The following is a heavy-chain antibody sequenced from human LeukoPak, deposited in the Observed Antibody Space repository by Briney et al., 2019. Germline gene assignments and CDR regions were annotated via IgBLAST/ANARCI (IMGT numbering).Heavy chain of an antibody. Sequence: SETLSLTCTVSGDSISSSTYYWGWIRQPPGKGLDWIGSIYYSGSTYYNPSLKSRVTISVDTSKNQFSLKLTPVTAADTAVYYCARGEVPAAINYFDYWGQGTLVTVSS. V-gene: IGHV4-39*01. J-gene: IGHJ4*02. D-gene: IGHD2-2*01. CDR2: IYYSGST. CDR3: ARGEVPAAINYFDY. CDR1: GDSISSSTYY.